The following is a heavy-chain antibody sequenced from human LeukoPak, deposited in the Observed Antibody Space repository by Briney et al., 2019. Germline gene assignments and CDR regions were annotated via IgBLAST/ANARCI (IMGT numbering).Heavy chain of an antibody. J-gene: IGHJ2*01. D-gene: IGHD6-19*01. Sequence: SGRSLRLSCTASGFTFSTYAIHWVRQAPGXGLELVAVIWYDGSNKYYADSVKGRFTISRDNAENSLYLHMNSLRADDTAVYYCARNEGSGTSYWNFGLWGRGTLVTVSS. CDR3: ARNEGSGTSYWNFGL. CDR1: GFTFSTYA. V-gene: IGHV3-33*01. CDR2: IWYDGSNK.